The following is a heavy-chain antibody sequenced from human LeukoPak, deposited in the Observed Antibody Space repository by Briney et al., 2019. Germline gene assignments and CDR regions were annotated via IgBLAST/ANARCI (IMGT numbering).Heavy chain of an antibody. CDR3: AREAAGRDLAY. D-gene: IGHD6-13*01. CDR1: GGSMNSTTSY. CDR2: IYYSGST. J-gene: IGHJ4*02. V-gene: IGHV4-39*07. Sequence: SETLSLTCSVSGGSMNSTTSYWGWIRQPPGKGLEWIGSIYYSGSTYYNASLKSRVTISVDTSKNQFSLKLSSVTAADTAVYYCAREAAGRDLAYWGQGTLVTVSS.